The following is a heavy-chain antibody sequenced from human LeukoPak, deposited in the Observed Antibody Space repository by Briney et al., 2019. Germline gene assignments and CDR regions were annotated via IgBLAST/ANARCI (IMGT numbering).Heavy chain of an antibody. CDR1: GFTFSDYY. D-gene: IGHD3-22*01. CDR3: ARNRQWLLADY. Sequence: GGSLRLSCAASGFTFSDYYMTWIRQAPGKGLEWVSYISGTSSFIKYADSVKGRFTISRDNAQNSLYLQMNSLRAEDTAVYFCARNRQWLLADYWGQGTVVTVSS. V-gene: IGHV3-11*06. CDR2: ISGTSSFI. J-gene: IGHJ4*02.